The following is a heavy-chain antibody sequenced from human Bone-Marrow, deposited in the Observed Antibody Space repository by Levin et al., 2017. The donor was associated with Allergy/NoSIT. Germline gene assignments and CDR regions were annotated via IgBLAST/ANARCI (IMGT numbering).Heavy chain of an antibody. Sequence: QAGGSLRLSCAASGFTFSDHYMDWVRQAPGKGLEWVGRTRNKANSYTTEYAASVKGRFTISRDDSKNSLYLQMNSLKTEDTAVYYCARAGDPYYFDYWGQGTLVTVSS. CDR3: ARAGDPYYFDY. J-gene: IGHJ4*02. V-gene: IGHV3-72*01. CDR1: GFTFSDHY. CDR2: TRNKANSYTT. D-gene: IGHD2-21*02.